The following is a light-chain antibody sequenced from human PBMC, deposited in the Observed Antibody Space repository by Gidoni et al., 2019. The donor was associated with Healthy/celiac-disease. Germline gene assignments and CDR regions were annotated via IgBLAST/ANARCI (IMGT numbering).Light chain of an antibody. CDR2: AAS. J-gene: IGKJ1*01. CDR3: QQSYSTPPT. CDR1: QSISSY. V-gene: IGKV1-39*01. Sequence: DIQMTQSPSSLSASVGDRVTITCRASQSISSYLNWYQQKPGKAPKLLIYAASSLQSGVPSRFSGSGSGTDFTLTISSLQPEDYATDYCQQSYSTPPTFGQXTKVEIK.